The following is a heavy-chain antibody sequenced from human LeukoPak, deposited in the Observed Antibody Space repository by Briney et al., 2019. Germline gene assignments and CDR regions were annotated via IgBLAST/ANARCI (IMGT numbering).Heavy chain of an antibody. CDR1: GFIFDDYA. CDR3: AKDAGGYYYYYMGV. V-gene: IGHV3-9*01. Sequence: TGGSLRLSCAASGFIFDDYAMHWVRQAPGKGLEWVSGISWNSNTIGYADSVKGRFTISRDNAKNSLYLQVNSLRAEDTALYYCAKDAGGYYYYYMGVWGKGTTVTVSS. J-gene: IGHJ6*03. CDR2: ISWNSNTI.